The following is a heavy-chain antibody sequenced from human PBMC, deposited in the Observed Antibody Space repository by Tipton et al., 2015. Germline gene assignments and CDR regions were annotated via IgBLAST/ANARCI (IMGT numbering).Heavy chain of an antibody. CDR2: ISSTGSTA. Sequence: GSLRLSCAASGFTFSGYNMNWVRQAPGKGPEWISYISSTGSTAYHADSVKGRFSISRDNAKNSLYLQMNSLRDDDTAVYYCARLIFGVVSLTFDYWGQGTLVTVSS. V-gene: IGHV3-48*02. J-gene: IGHJ4*02. D-gene: IGHD3-3*01. CDR1: GFTFSGYN. CDR3: ARLIFGVVSLTFDY.